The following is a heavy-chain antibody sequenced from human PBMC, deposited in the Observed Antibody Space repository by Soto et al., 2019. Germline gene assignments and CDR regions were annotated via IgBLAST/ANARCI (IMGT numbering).Heavy chain of an antibody. CDR2: IYYSGST. CDR1: GGSISSYY. CDR3: ARGLMVYGLTNWFDP. Sequence: PSETLSLTCTVSGGSISSYYWSWIRQPPGKGLEWIGYIYYSGSTNYNPSLKSRVTISVDTSKNQFSLKLSSVTAADTAVYYCARGLMVYGLTNWFDPWGQGTLVTVSS. V-gene: IGHV4-59*01. J-gene: IGHJ5*02. D-gene: IGHD2-8*01.